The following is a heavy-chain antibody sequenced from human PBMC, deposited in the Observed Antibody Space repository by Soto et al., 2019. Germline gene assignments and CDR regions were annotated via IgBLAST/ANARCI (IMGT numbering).Heavy chain of an antibody. CDR1: GFSLSTRGVA. J-gene: IGHJ4*02. CDR3: AHRPGNCLAFDY. Sequence: QITLKESGPTMVKPTQTHTLTCTFSGFSLSTRGVAVGWIRQPPGKALEWLALIYWDDDKRYSPSLKSTLTITKDTSRNQVVLTVTNMDPVDTATYYCAHRPGNCLAFDYWGQGTLVTVSS. V-gene: IGHV2-5*02. CDR2: IYWDDDK. D-gene: IGHD2-15*01.